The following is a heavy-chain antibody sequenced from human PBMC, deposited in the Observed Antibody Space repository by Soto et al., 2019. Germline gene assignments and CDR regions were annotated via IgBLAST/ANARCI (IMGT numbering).Heavy chain of an antibody. Sequence: TLSLTCTVSGASISPGSYYWAWIRQPPGQGLEWIGTIYAGGSAYYNPSLNSRVTMSVDMSKNQLSLEVRSVTAADTAMYFCAKKQSGTMPESWGPGTLVTV. D-gene: IGHD1-1*01. CDR3: AKKQSGTMPES. CDR1: GASISPGSYY. CDR2: IYAGGSA. J-gene: IGHJ4*02. V-gene: IGHV4-39*01.